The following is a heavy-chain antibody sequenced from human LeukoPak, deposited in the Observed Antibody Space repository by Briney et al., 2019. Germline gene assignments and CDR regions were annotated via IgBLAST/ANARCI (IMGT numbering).Heavy chain of an antibody. V-gene: IGHV4-59*08. J-gene: IGHJ4*02. CDR1: GGSLSSYY. D-gene: IGHD3-22*01. CDR2: IYYSGST. CDR3: ATLGNDSSGPRFDY. Sequence: PSETLSLTCTVSGGSLSSYYWSWIRQPPGKGLEWIGYIYYSGSTNYNPSLKSRVTISVDTSKNQFSLKLSSVTAADTAVYYCATLGNDSSGPRFDYWGQGTLVTVSS.